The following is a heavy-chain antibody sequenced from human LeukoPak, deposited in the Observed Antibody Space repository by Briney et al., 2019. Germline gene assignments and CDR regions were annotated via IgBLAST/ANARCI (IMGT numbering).Heavy chain of an antibody. CDR1: GFTFSSYA. V-gene: IGHV3-23*01. Sequence: PGRSLRVSCAASGFTFSSYAMSWVRQAPGKGLEWVAAISGSGGRTYYADSVKGRFTISRDNSKNTLSLQMNSLRDEDTATYYCAKEVYCGRDCYNPGYGVDVWGQGTTVTASS. CDR3: AKEVYCGRDCYNPGYGVDV. D-gene: IGHD2-21*02. J-gene: IGHJ6*02. CDR2: ISGSGGRT.